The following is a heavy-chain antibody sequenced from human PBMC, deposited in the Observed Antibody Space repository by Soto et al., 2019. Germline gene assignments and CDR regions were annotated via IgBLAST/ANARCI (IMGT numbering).Heavy chain of an antibody. D-gene: IGHD1-26*01. Sequence: PGGSLRLSCAASGFTFSNYGMHWVRQAPGKGLEWVAIIWHDGNNKYYADSVRGRFIISRDNSKNRLYLQMNSLRAEDTAVYYCASDLVGASDSYGLDVWSQGTPVTVSS. CDR3: ASDLVGASDSYGLDV. J-gene: IGHJ6*02. V-gene: IGHV3-33*01. CDR1: GFTFSNYG. CDR2: IWHDGNNK.